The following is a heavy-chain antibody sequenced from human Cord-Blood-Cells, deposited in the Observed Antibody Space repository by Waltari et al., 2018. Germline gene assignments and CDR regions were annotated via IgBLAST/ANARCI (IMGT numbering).Heavy chain of an antibody. D-gene: IGHD2-15*01. Sequence: QVQLQQWGAGLLKPSETLSLTCAVYGGSFSGYYWSWIRPPPGKGLEWIGEINHSGSTNYNPSLKSRVTISVDTSKNQFSLKLSSVTAADTAVYYCALNGNCSGGSCYSDYWGQGTLVTVSS. J-gene: IGHJ4*02. CDR1: GGSFSGYY. V-gene: IGHV4-34*01. CDR3: ALNGNCSGGSCYSDY. CDR2: INHSGST.